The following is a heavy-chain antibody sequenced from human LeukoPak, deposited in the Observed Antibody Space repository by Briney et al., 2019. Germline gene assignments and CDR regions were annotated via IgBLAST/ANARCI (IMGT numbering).Heavy chain of an antibody. J-gene: IGHJ4*02. CDR2: INPSGGST. D-gene: IGHD3-22*01. CDR1: GYTFTSYY. V-gene: IGHV1-46*01. CDR3: ARTQGDYDSSGEFDY. Sequence: GSVEVSCKASGYTFTSYYMHWVRQAPGQGLEWMGIINPSGGSTSYAQKFQGRVTMTRDTSTSTVYMELSSLRSEDTAVYYCARTQGDYDSSGEFDYWGQGTLVTVSS.